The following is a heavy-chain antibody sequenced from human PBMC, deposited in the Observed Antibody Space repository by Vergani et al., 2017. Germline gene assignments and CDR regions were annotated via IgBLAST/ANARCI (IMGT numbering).Heavy chain of an antibody. V-gene: IGHV1-69*01. J-gene: IGHJ6*03. CDR3: AGAVVYPGYSSSYYYYYYYMDV. CDR1: GGTISSYA. D-gene: IGHD6-13*01. CDR2: IIPIFGTA. Sequence: QVQLVQSGAEVKKPGSSVKVSCKASGGTISSYAISWVRQAPGQGLEWMGGIIPIFGTANYAQKFQGRVTITADESTSTAYMELSSLRSEDTAVYYCAGAVVYPGYSSSYYYYYYYMDVWGKGTTVTVSS.